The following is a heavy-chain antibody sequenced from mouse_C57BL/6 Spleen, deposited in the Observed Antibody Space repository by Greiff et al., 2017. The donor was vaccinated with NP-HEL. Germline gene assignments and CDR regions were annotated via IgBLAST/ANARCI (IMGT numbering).Heavy chain of an antibody. CDR2: IYPGDGDT. J-gene: IGHJ1*03. CDR3: ARSGYYATGYFDV. D-gene: IGHD1-1*02. CDR1: GYAFSSSW. V-gene: IGHV1-82*01. Sequence: VQLQQSGPELVKPGASVKISCKASGYAFSSSWMNWVKQRPGKGLEWIGRIYPGDGDTNYNGKFQGKATLTADKSSSTAYMQLSSLTSEDSAVYFCARSGYYATGYFDVWGTGTTVTVSS.